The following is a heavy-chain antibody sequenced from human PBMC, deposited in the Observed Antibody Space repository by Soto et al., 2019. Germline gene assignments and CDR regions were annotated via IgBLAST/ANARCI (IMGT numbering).Heavy chain of an antibody. J-gene: IGHJ6*02. V-gene: IGHV1-8*01. CDR3: ARGVLGYCSSTSCYYYYGMDV. CDR1: GYTFTSYD. CDR2: MNPNSGNT. Sequence: ASVKVSCKASGYTFTSYDINWVRQATGQGLEWMGWMNPNSGNTGYAQKFQGRVTMTRNTSISTAYMELSSLRSEDTAVYHCARGVLGYCSSTSCYYYYGMDVWGQGTTVTVSS. D-gene: IGHD2-2*01.